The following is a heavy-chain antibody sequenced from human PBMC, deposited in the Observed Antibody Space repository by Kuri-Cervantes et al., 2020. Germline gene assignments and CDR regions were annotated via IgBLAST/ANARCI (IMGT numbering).Heavy chain of an antibody. CDR3: AKDNGSSWRTNWFDP. CDR1: GFTVSGNY. CDR2: IYSGGST. V-gene: IGHV3-53*05. J-gene: IGHJ5*02. Sequence: GESLKISCAASGFTVSGNYMSWVRQAPGKGLEWVSVIYSGGSTYYADSVKGRFTISRDNAKNSLYLQMNSLRAEDTALYYCAKDNGSSWRTNWFDPWGQGTLVTVSS. D-gene: IGHD6-13*01.